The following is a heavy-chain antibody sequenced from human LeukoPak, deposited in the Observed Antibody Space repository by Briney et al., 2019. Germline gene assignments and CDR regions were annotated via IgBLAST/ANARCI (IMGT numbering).Heavy chain of an antibody. Sequence: GGSLRLSCAASGFTVSSNYMSWVRQAPGKGLEWVSVIFSDGSTYYADSVKGRFTISRDNSKNTLYLQMNSLGAEDTAVYYCARENDMGYCSGGRCYKGYNAMDVWGQGTTVTVSS. J-gene: IGHJ6*02. V-gene: IGHV3-53*01. CDR1: GFTVSSNY. D-gene: IGHD2-15*01. CDR2: IFSDGST. CDR3: ARENDMGYCSGGRCYKGYNAMDV.